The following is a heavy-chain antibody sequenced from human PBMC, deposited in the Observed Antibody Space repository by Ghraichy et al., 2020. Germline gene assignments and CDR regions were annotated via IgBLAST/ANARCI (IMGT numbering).Heavy chain of an antibody. J-gene: IGHJ4*02. CDR1: GGSISSSSYY. V-gene: IGHV4-39*01. Sequence: SETLSLTCTVSGGSISSSSYYWGWIRQPPGKGLEWIGSIYYSGSTYYNPSLKSRVTISVDTSKNQFSLKLSSVTAADTAVYYCARIGVPAALKRKWFGELLSEYWGQGTLVTVSS. CDR2: IYYSGST. CDR3: ARIGVPAALKRKWFGELLSEY. D-gene: IGHD3-10*01.